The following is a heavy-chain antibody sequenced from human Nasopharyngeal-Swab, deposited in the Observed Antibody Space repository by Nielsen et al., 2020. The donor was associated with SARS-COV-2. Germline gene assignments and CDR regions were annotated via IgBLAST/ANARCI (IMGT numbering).Heavy chain of an antibody. J-gene: IGHJ4*02. D-gene: IGHD2-2*01. CDR2: ISWDGGST. Sequence: GGPLRLSCAVSGFTLDDNALHWVCNAPGKGLEWVSLISWDGGSTYYADTVKGRFTISRDNSKNSLYLQMNSLRAEDTALYYCAKDMVLVDVVVVPAAMLDYWGQGTLVTVSS. CDR1: GFTLDDNA. V-gene: IGHV3-43D*04. CDR3: AKDMVLVDVVVVPAAMLDY.